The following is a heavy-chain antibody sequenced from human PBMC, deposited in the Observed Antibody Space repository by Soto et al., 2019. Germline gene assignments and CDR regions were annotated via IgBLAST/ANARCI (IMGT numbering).Heavy chain of an antibody. CDR2: INAGNGNT. V-gene: IGHV1-3*01. J-gene: IGHJ4*02. CDR3: ARDHRLWIQLPNFDY. CDR1: GYTITIYV. D-gene: IGHD5-18*01. Sequence: GALVKRSCKGVGYTITIYVGHWVSHEKGQRLEWMGWINAGNGNTKYSQKFQGRVTITRDTSASTAYMELSSLRSEDTAVYYCARDHRLWIQLPNFDYWGQGTLVTVSS.